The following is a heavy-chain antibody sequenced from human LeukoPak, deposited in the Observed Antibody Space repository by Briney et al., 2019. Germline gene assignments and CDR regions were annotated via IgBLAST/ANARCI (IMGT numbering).Heavy chain of an antibody. J-gene: IGHJ4*02. CDR2: IYYTGGT. D-gene: IGHD4-17*01. Sequence: SQTLSLTCTVSGGSISSGDYYWSWIRQPPGKGLEWIGYIYYTGGTYYNPSLKSRISISVDTSKNHFSLKLSSVTAADTAVYYCARESYGLDYWGRGTLVTVSS. V-gene: IGHV4-30-4*01. CDR1: GGSISSGDYY. CDR3: ARESYGLDY.